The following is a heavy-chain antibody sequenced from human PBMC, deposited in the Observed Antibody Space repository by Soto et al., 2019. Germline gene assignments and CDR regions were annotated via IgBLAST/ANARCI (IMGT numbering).Heavy chain of an antibody. Sequence: QVQLQESGPGLVKPSGTLSLTCAVSGGSISSSYWWSWVRQPPGKGLEWIGEIYHSGSTNYNPSLKSRVILSVNKSKYQFSLKLSSVTAEDTAVDNCARRRTTMIVVVFDAFDIWGQGTMVTVSS. J-gene: IGHJ3*02. V-gene: IGHV4-4*02. CDR3: ARRRTTMIVVVFDAFDI. D-gene: IGHD3-22*01. CDR2: IYHSGST. CDR1: GGSISSSYW.